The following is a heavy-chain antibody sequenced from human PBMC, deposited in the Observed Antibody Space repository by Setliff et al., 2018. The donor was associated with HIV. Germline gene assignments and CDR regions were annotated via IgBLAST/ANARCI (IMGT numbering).Heavy chain of an antibody. CDR1: GYSISSSYW. D-gene: IGHD2-21*01. CDR2: IYKGGTT. J-gene: IGHJ4*02. V-gene: IGHV4-28*03. CDR3: ARGRYFRDISDSLFDF. Sequence: SETLSLTCVVSGYSISSSYWWGWIRQPPGKGLEWIGWIGYIYKGGTTFYNPSLESRLIMSVDPSKNQFSLKLTSVTAADTAVYYCARGRYFRDISDSLFDFWGQGTLVTVSS.